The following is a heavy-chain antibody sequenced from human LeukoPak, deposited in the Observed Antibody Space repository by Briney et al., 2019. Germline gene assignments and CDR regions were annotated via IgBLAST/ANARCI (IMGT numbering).Heavy chain of an antibody. V-gene: IGHV3-30*04. CDR1: GFTFSGYA. CDR3: ARDGYDSSGYLDY. CDR2: ISYDGGNK. J-gene: IGHJ4*02. Sequence: GGSLRLSCAASGFTFSGYAMHWVRQAPGKGLEWVAVISYDGGNKYYADSVKGRFTISRDNSKNTLYLQMNSLRAEDTAVYYCARDGYDSSGYLDYWGQGTLVTVSS. D-gene: IGHD3-22*01.